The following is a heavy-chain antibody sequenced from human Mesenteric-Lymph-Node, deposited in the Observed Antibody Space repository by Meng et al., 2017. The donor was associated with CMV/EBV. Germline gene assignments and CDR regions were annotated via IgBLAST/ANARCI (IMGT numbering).Heavy chain of an antibody. CDR2: IKQDGSEK. V-gene: IGHV3-7*01. CDR3: ARDTGPYYYGMDV. Sequence: GESLKISCSAYGFVFSTYAMTWVRQAPGMGLEWVANIKQDGSEKYYVDSVKGRFTISRDNAKNSLYLQMNSLRAEDTAVYYCARDTGPYYYGMDVWGQGTTVTVSS. J-gene: IGHJ6*02. D-gene: IGHD2-8*02. CDR1: GFVFSTYA.